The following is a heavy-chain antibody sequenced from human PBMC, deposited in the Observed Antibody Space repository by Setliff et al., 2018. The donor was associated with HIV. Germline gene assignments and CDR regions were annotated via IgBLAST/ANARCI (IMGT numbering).Heavy chain of an antibody. CDR2: IYIGGST. Sequence: PGGSLRLSCAASGFIVSNNYMNWVRQAPGKGLEWVSVIYIGGSTFYADSVKGRFTISRDNSKNTLYLEMNSLGPDDTAVYFCARRADWFDLWGQGTLVTVSS. CDR3: ARRADWFDL. V-gene: IGHV3-53*05. CDR1: GFIVSNNY. J-gene: IGHJ5*02.